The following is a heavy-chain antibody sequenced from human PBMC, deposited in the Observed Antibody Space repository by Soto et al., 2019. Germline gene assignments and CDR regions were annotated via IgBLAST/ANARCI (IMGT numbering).Heavy chain of an antibody. D-gene: IGHD6-13*01. J-gene: IGHJ4*02. CDR2: IIPIRGIA. Sequence: QVQLVQSGAEVKKPGSSVKVSCKASGGTFSSYTISWVRQAPGQGLEWMGRIIPIRGIAKYAQKFQGRVTITADKSTSTAYMELSSLRSEDTAVYYCAGVAGGAAAGTGSGDDYWGQGTLVTVSS. CDR1: GGTFSSYT. V-gene: IGHV1-69*02. CDR3: AGVAGGAAAGTGSGDDY.